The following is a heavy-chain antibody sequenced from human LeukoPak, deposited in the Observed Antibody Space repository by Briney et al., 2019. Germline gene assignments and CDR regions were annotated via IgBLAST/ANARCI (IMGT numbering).Heavy chain of an antibody. CDR3: ARDYYDSSGYTGARAPTGAFDI. CDR2: IYYSGST. D-gene: IGHD3-22*01. V-gene: IGHV4-31*11. J-gene: IGHJ3*02. CDR1: GGSFSGYY. Sequence: SETLSLTCAVYGGSFSGYYWSWIRQHPGKGLEWIGYIYYSGSTYYNPSLKSRVTISVDTSKNQFSLKLSSVTAADTAVYYCARDYYDSSGYTGARAPTGAFDIWGQGTMVTVSS.